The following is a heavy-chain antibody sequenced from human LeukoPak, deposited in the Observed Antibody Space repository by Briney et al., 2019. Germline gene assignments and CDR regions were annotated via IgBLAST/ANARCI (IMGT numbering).Heavy chain of an antibody. CDR1: GGSISSGDYY. CDR3: ARATGESLFDY. V-gene: IGHV4-30-4*01. J-gene: IGHJ4*02. CDR2: IYYSGST. D-gene: IGHD3-10*01. Sequence: KSSETLSLTCTVSGGSISSGDYYWSWIRQPPGKGLEWIGYIYYSGSTYYNPSLKSRVTISVDTSKNQFSLKLSSVTAADTAVYYCARATGESLFDYWGQGTLVTVSS.